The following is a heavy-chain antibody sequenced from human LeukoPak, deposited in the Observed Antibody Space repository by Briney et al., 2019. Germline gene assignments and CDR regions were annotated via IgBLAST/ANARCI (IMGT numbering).Heavy chain of an antibody. D-gene: IGHD5-12*01. CDR3: AREYSGYDSSYYYGMDV. J-gene: IGHJ6*02. CDR2: IYSGGST. CDR1: GFTFSGFA. Sequence: GGSLRLSCAASGFTFSGFAMHWVRQAPGKGLEWVSVIYSGGSTYYADSVKGRFTISRDNSKNTLYLQMNSLRAEDTAVYYCAREYSGYDSSYYYGMDVWGQGTTVTVSS. V-gene: IGHV3-NL1*01.